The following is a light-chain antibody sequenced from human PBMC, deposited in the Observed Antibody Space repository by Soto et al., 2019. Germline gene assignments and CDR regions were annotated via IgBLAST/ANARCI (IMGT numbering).Light chain of an antibody. Sequence: QSALTQPPSASGSPGQSVTISCTGTSSDVGIYNYVSWYQQHPGEAPKLMIYEVTKWPSGVPDRFSGSKSGNTASLTVSGLQAEDEADYYCSSYGGSNNLIFGGGTKVTVL. CDR2: EVT. CDR3: SSYGGSNNLI. CDR1: SSDVGIYNY. V-gene: IGLV2-8*01. J-gene: IGLJ2*01.